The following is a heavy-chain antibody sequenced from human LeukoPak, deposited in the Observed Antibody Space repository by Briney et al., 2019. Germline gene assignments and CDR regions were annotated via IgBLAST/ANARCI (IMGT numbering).Heavy chain of an antibody. CDR1: GFTFSSYW. Sequence: GGSLRLSCAASGFTFSSYWMHWVRQAPGKGLEWVSAISGSGGSTYCADSVKGRFTISRDNSKNTLYLQMNSLRAEDTAVYYCAKVRGSMVRGVIMWYWGQGTLVTVSS. V-gene: IGHV3-23*01. CDR2: ISGSGGST. CDR3: AKVRGSMVRGVIMWY. D-gene: IGHD3-10*01. J-gene: IGHJ4*02.